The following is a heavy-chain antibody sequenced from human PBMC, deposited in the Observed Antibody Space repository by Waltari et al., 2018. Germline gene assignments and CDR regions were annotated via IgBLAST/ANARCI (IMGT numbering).Heavy chain of an antibody. Sequence: QVQLVQSGAEVKKPGASVKVSCKASGYTFTSYGISWVRQAPGQGIEWMGWISAYNGNTNYAQKLQGRVTMTTDTSTGTAYMELRSLRSDDTAVYYCARDDNEGLGTPYASYYYYGMDVWGQGTTVTVSS. CDR1: GYTFTSYG. CDR2: ISAYNGNT. D-gene: IGHD3-16*01. V-gene: IGHV1-18*01. CDR3: ARDDNEGLGTPYASYYYYGMDV. J-gene: IGHJ6*02.